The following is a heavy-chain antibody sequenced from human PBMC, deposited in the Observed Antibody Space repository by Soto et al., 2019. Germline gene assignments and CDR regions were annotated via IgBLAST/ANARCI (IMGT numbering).Heavy chain of an antibody. Sequence: QVQLVQSGAEVKRPGASVKVSCKASGYTFGHYAIHWVRQAPGQRPEWMGWINAGDRNTKYSPNFQDRFTITSDTYASTAYMEVSRLTKEDTAVYFCARDGAVAGKINVDYWGEGTLVTVSS. CDR1: GYTFGHYA. CDR3: ARDGAVAGKINVDY. CDR2: INAGDRNT. D-gene: IGHD6-19*01. J-gene: IGHJ4*02. V-gene: IGHV1-3*01.